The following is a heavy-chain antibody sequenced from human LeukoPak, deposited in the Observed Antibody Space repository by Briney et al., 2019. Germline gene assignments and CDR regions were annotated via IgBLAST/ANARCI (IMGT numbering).Heavy chain of an antibody. CDR2: IYPDDSNT. Sequence: GESLKISCKGSGYSFTSYWIGWVRQMPGKGLEWMGIIYPDDSNTRYSPSFQGQVTISADKSISTAYLQWSSLKASDTAMYYCARHLSSNWYNEKAFDYWGREPWSPSPQ. CDR1: GYSFTSYW. V-gene: IGHV5-51*01. J-gene: IGHJ4*02. CDR3: ARHLSSNWYNEKAFDY. D-gene: IGHD6-13*01.